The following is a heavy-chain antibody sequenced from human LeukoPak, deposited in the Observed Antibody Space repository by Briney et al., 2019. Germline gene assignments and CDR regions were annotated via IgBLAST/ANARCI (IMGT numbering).Heavy chain of an antibody. Sequence: ASVKVSCKASGYTFTSYDINWVRQATGQGLEWMGWMNPNSGNTGYAQKFQGRVTITRNTSISTAYMELSSLRSEDTAVYYCAKDSAYYGDYEYLDYWGQGTLVTVSS. CDR2: MNPNSGNT. D-gene: IGHD4-17*01. CDR1: GYTFTSYD. J-gene: IGHJ4*02. CDR3: AKDSAYYGDYEYLDY. V-gene: IGHV1-8*03.